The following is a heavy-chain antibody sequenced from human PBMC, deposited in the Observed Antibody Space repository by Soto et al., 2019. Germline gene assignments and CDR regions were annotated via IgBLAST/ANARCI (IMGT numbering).Heavy chain of an antibody. Sequence: QVQLVQSGTVVQRRGSSVKVSCQASGGTFSSHGMAWVRQAPGQGLEWMGGIITTVGTPTYAPKFQGRVTITADESTNTAYMELSPLRSEDTGVYYCTSERSAQYFDFWGQGTLITVSS. CDR1: GGTFSSHG. CDR2: IITTVGTP. V-gene: IGHV1-69*01. CDR3: TSERSAQYFDF. D-gene: IGHD1-26*01. J-gene: IGHJ4*02.